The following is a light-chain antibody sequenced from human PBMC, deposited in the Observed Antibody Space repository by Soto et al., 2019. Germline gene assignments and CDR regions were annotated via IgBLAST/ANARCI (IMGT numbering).Light chain of an antibody. V-gene: IGKV3-20*01. J-gene: IGKJ2*01. CDR1: QSVTSSS. CDR3: QQYGSSPRT. CDR2: GAS. Sequence: EIALTQSPGTLSLSPGERATLSCRASQSVTSSSLAWYQQKPGQAPRLLIYGASSRATGIPDRFSGSGSGTDFTLTITRLEPEDFALYYCQQYGSSPRTFGQGTKLEIK.